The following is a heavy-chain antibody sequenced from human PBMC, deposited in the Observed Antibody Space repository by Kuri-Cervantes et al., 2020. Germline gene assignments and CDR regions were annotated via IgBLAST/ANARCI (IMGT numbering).Heavy chain of an antibody. CDR2: IIPIFGTA. Sequence: SVKVSCKASGYTFTSYAMHWVRQAPGQRLEWMGGIIPIFGTANYAQKFQGRVTITADESTSTAYMELSSLRSEDTAVYYCARVYSGVVVTFYWSYGMDVWGQGTTVTVSS. J-gene: IGHJ6*02. CDR3: ARVYSGVVVTFYWSYGMDV. D-gene: IGHD2-21*02. V-gene: IGHV1-69*13. CDR1: GYTFTSYA.